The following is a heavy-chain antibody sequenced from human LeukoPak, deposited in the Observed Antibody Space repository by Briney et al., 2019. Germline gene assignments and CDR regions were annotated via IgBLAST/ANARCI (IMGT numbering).Heavy chain of an antibody. Sequence: ASVKVSCKASGYTFTGYYMHWVRQAPGQGLEWMGWISAYNGNTNYAQKLQGRVTMTTDTSTSTAYMELRSLRSDDTAVYYCARDTVWVGYCSSTSCYNYYGMDVWGQGTTVTVSS. D-gene: IGHD2-2*03. V-gene: IGHV1-18*04. CDR3: ARDTVWVGYCSSTSCYNYYGMDV. CDR2: ISAYNGNT. J-gene: IGHJ6*02. CDR1: GYTFTGYY.